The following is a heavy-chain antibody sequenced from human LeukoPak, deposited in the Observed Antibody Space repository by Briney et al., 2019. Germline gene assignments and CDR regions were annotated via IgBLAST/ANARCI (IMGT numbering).Heavy chain of an antibody. CDR3: ARGRIVVVPAAILFRAPVHDY. CDR2: IYYSGST. D-gene: IGHD2-2*01. V-gene: IGHV4-39*01. J-gene: IGHJ4*02. Sequence: SETLSLTCTVSGGSISSSSYYWGWIRQPPGKGLEWIGSIYYSGSTYYNPSLKSRVTISVDTSKNQFSLKLSSVTAADTAVYYCARGRIVVVPAAILFRAPVHDYWGQGTLVTVSS. CDR1: GGSISSSSYY.